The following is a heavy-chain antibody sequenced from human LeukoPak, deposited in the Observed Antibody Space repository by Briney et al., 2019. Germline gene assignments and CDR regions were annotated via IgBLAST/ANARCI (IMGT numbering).Heavy chain of an antibody. Sequence: QTGGSLRLSCAASGFTFSSYWMHWVRQAPGKGLVWVARISSDGSSTTYADSVKGRFTISRDNAKNSLYLQMNSLRAEDTAVYYCARGVRIVAGTFRRDYYMDVWGKGTTVTVFS. CDR2: ISSDGSST. D-gene: IGHD6-19*01. J-gene: IGHJ6*03. V-gene: IGHV3-74*03. CDR1: GFTFSSYW. CDR3: ARGVRIVAGTFRRDYYMDV.